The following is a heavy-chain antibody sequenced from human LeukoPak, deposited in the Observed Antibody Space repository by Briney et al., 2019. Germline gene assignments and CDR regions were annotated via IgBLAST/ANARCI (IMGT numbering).Heavy chain of an antibody. CDR2: IKQDGREK. CDR3: ARVPGVTRYFDY. V-gene: IGHV3-7*01. CDR1: GFTFTCCW. Sequence: GGSLRLSCAAPGFTFTCCWMSWVRQAPGKGLEWVASIKQDGREKFYADSVKGRFTISRDNAKNSLYLQMNSLRAEDTAVYYCARVPGVTRYFDYWGQGNLVTVSS. J-gene: IGHJ4*02. D-gene: IGHD4-23*01.